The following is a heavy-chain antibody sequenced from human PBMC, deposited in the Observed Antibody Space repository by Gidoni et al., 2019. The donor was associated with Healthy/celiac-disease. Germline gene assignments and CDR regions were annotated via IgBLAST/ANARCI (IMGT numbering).Heavy chain of an antibody. V-gene: IGHV3-23*04. Sequence: EVQLVESGGGLVQPGGSLRLSCAASGSTFSSYAMSWVRQAPGKGLGWVSAISGSGGSTYYADSVKGRFTISRDNSKNTLYLQMNSLRAEDTAVYYCAKDPVGSGYFFDYWGQGTLVTVSS. CDR1: GSTFSSYA. D-gene: IGHD5-12*01. CDR3: AKDPVGSGYFFDY. J-gene: IGHJ4*02. CDR2: ISGSGGST.